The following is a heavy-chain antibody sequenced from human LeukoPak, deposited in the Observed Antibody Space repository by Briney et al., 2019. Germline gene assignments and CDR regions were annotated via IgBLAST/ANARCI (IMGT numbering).Heavy chain of an antibody. J-gene: IGHJ3*02. Sequence: PSQTLSLTCTVSGGSISSGSYYWSWIRQPAGKGLEWIGRIYTSGSTNYNPSLKSRVTISVDTSKNQFSLKLSSVTAADTAVYYCARQRAYSGSYGDAFDIWGQGTMVTVSS. V-gene: IGHV4-61*02. CDR1: GGSISSGSYY. CDR3: ARQRAYSGSYGDAFDI. CDR2: IYTSGST. D-gene: IGHD1-26*01.